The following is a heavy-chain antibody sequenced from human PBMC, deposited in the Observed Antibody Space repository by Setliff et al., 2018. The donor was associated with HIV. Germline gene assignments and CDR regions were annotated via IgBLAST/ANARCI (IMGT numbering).Heavy chain of an antibody. V-gene: IGHV5-51*01. CDR1: DYTLTTYW. J-gene: IGHJ3*02. D-gene: IGHD6-13*01. CDR3: ARRDGRSMNAFEI. Sequence: GESLTISCKAVDYTLTTYWIGWVRQMPGEGLEWMGIIYPEDSNIKYNPSFQNQVTISADKSISTAYLQVHNLKASDTATYYCARRDGRSMNAFEIWGPGTMVTVSS. CDR2: IYPEDSNI.